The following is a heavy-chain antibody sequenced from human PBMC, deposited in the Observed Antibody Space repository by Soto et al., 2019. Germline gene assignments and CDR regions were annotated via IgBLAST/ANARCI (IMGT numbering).Heavy chain of an antibody. V-gene: IGHV3-30*18. CDR3: AKHDYGDGEGGY. J-gene: IGHJ4*02. Sequence: QVQLVESGGGVVQPGRSLRLSCAASGFTFSSYGMHWVRQAPGKGLEWVAVISYDGSNKYYADSVKGRFTISRDNSKNTLYLQMNSLRAEDTAVYYCAKHDYGDGEGGYWGQGTLVTVSS. D-gene: IGHD4-17*01. CDR1: GFTFSSYG. CDR2: ISYDGSNK.